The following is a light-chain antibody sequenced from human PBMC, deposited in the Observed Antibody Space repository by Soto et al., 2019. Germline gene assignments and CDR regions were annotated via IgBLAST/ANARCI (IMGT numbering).Light chain of an antibody. Sequence: QSALTQPASVSGSPGQSITISCTGTSSDVGGYHYVSWYQQHPGKAPKLMIYDVSNRPSGVSNRFSGSKSSNTASLTISGLQAEDEADYYGSSYTSSSPYVFGTGTKVTVL. V-gene: IGLV2-14*01. CDR1: SSDVGGYHY. CDR3: SSYTSSSPYV. J-gene: IGLJ1*01. CDR2: DVS.